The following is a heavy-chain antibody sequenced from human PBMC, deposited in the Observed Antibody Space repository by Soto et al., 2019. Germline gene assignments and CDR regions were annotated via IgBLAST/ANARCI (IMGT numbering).Heavy chain of an antibody. J-gene: IGHJ4*02. CDR1: GFTFSSYW. V-gene: IGHV3-74*01. CDR2: ISSDGSST. Sequence: EVQLVESGGDLVQPGGSLRLSCVASGFTFSSYWMHWVRQVPGKGLVWVSRISSDGSSTSYADSVRGRFIISRDNAKNTLYLQVNRLRVDDTAVYYCARGAVRDHDFGDHWGQGTLVAVSS. D-gene: IGHD4-17*01. CDR3: ARGAVRDHDFGDH.